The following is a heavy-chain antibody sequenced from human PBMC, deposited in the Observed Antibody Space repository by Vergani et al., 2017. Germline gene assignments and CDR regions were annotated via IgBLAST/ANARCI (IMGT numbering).Heavy chain of an antibody. Sequence: EVQLLESGGGLVQPGGSLRLSCAASGFTVSSNYMSWVRQAPGKGLEWVSVIYSGGSTYYADSVKGRFTISRDNSKNTLYLQMNSLRAEDTAVYYCARTPQWLVHGGWFDPWGQGTLVTVSS. V-gene: IGHV3-53*01. J-gene: IGHJ5*02. CDR1: GFTVSSNY. CDR3: ARTPQWLVHGGWFDP. CDR2: IYSGGST. D-gene: IGHD6-19*01.